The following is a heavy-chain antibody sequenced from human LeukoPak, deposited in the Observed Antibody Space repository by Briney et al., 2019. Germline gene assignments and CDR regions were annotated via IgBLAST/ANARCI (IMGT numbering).Heavy chain of an antibody. CDR3: ARGRGVRIVGATGYFDY. D-gene: IGHD1-26*01. CDR2: MNPNSGNT. V-gene: IGHV1-8*01. CDR1: GYTFTSYD. Sequence: ASVTVSCKASGYTFTSYDIHWVRQAAGQGREWMGWMNPNSGNTGYAQKFQGRVTMTRNTSISTAYMELSSLRSEDTAVYYCARGRGVRIVGATGYFDYWGQGTLVTVSS. J-gene: IGHJ4*02.